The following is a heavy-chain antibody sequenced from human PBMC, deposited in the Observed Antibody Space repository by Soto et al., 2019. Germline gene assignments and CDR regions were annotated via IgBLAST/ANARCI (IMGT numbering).Heavy chain of an antibody. CDR1: GFTFDDYA. D-gene: IGHD2-21*01. CDR3: GQYRGFHYGMDL. CDR2: ISWNSGSI. J-gene: IGHJ6*02. V-gene: IGHV3-9*01. Sequence: EVQLVESGGGLVQPGRSLRLSCAASGFTFDDYAMHWVRQAPGNCLEWVSGISWNSGSIVYADSVKGRFTISRDNAKNSQYLHMNSLSTEDTALYYCGQYRGFHYGMDLRGHETTVTVSS.